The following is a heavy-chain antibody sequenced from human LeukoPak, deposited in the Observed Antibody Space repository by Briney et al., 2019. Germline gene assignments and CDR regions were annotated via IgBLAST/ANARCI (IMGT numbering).Heavy chain of an antibody. J-gene: IGHJ4*02. D-gene: IGHD1-26*01. V-gene: IGHV4-39*07. Sequence: SETLSLTCTVSGGSISSTNSYWGWIRQSPRTGLEWIGNIYSSGSSYYNPSLKSRVTISIDTSENQFSLKLTSVTAADTAVYYCARKREGPTTGIDCWGQGTLVTVSS. CDR1: GGSISSTNSY. CDR3: ARKREGPTTGIDC. CDR2: IYSSGSS.